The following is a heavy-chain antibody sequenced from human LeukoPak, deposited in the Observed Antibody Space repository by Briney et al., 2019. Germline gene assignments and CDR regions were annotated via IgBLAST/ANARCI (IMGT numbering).Heavy chain of an antibody. Sequence: SETLSLTCTVSGGFISNYYWTWVRQPPATGLEWIGYINYSGSAHYNPSLKSRVTISLDTSQSQFSLKLRSVTVADTAVYFCARVDQLLSHGMDVWGQGTAVTISS. D-gene: IGHD2-2*01. CDR2: INYSGSA. V-gene: IGHV4-59*01. CDR1: GGFISNYY. J-gene: IGHJ6*02. CDR3: ARVDQLLSHGMDV.